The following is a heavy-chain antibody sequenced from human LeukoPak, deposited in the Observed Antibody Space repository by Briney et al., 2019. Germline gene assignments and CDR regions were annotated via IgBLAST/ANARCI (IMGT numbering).Heavy chain of an antibody. CDR3: ARGVRGIAARRNNWFDP. V-gene: IGHV4-34*01. CDR2: VNHSGST. Sequence: SETLSLTCAVYGGSFSGYYWSWIRQPPGKGLEWIGEVNHSGSTNYNPSLESRVTISVDTSKNQFSLKLSSVTAADTAVYYCARGVRGIAARRNNWFDPWGQGTLVTVSS. J-gene: IGHJ5*02. CDR1: GGSFSGYY. D-gene: IGHD6-6*01.